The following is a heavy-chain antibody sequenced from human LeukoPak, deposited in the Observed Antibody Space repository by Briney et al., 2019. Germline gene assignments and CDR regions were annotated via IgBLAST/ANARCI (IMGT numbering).Heavy chain of an antibody. CDR2: ISYSGTST. J-gene: IGHJ4*02. Sequence: GGSLRLSCAASGFTLSTYVMTWVRQAPGRGLEWVSGISYSGTSTYYADSVKGRFTISRDNSQNTLYLQMNNVRAEDTAVYYCAKGGPYGGTSQGGFDSWGQGTLVSVSS. CDR3: AKGGPYGGTSQGGFDS. CDR1: GFTLSTYV. V-gene: IGHV3-23*01. D-gene: IGHD4-23*01.